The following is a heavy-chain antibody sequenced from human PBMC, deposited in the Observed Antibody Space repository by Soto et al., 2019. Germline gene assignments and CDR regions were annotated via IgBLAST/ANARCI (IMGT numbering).Heavy chain of an antibody. V-gene: IGHV3-23*01. Sequence: EVQLLESGGDLVQPGGSLRLSCAVSGFTFSAYGMSWVRQVPGKGLEWVSGVSGSGRKTYYADSVKGRFLISRDNSKNTLYLQMNSLRAEDTAVYYCAKDWDYTWGTYRLYYFENWGQGVLVTVSS. D-gene: IGHD3-16*02. J-gene: IGHJ4*02. CDR1: GFTFSAYG. CDR2: VSGSGRKT. CDR3: AKDWDYTWGTYRLYYFEN.